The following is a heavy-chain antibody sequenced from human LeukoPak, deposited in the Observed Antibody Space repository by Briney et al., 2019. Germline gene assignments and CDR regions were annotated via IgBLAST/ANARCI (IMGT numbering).Heavy chain of an antibody. CDR3: AREGAGYYGSGSYYGFDY. Sequence: SVKVSCKASGGTFSSYAISWVRQAPGQGLEWMGRIIPILGIANYAQKFQGRVTITADKSTSTAYMELSSLRSGDTAVYYCAREGAGYYGSGSYYGFDYWGQGTLVTVSS. CDR2: IIPILGIA. D-gene: IGHD3-10*01. J-gene: IGHJ4*02. V-gene: IGHV1-69*04. CDR1: GGTFSSYA.